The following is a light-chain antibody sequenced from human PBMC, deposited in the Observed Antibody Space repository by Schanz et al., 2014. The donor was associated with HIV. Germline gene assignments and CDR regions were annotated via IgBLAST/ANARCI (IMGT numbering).Light chain of an antibody. CDR3: LFSYSGTWV. Sequence: QAVVTQEPSLTVSPGGTATLTCGSSTGAVTTDHYPYWFQQKPGQAPRTLIYDTSNKHSWTPARFSGSLLGGKAALTLLGAQPEDEADYYCLFSYSGTWVFGGGTKLTVL. CDR2: DTS. CDR1: TGAVTTDHY. V-gene: IGLV7-46*02. J-gene: IGLJ3*02.